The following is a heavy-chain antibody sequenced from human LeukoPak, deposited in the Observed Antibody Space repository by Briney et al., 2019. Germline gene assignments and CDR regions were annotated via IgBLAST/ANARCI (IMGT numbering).Heavy chain of an antibody. J-gene: IGHJ4*02. V-gene: IGHV3-48*03. Sequence: PGGSLRLSCAASGFTFSSYEMNWVRQAPGKGLEWVSYISGSGSTIYYADSVKGRFTISRDNAKNSLYLQMNSLRAEDTAVYYCAREGSGGNRGPFDYWGQGTLVTVSS. CDR1: GFTFSSYE. CDR2: ISGSGSTI. D-gene: IGHD4-23*01. CDR3: AREGSGGNRGPFDY.